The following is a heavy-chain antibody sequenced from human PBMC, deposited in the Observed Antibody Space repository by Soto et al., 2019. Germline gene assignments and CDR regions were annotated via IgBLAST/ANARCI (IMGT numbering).Heavy chain of an antibody. V-gene: IGHV3-74*01. CDR1: GFTFSNYW. J-gene: IGHJ6*02. Sequence: EVQLVESGGGLVQPGGSLRLSCAASGFTFSNYWMHWVRKAPGKGLVWVSRTNSDGSSTSYADSVKGRFTISRDNAKNTLYLQMNSLRAEDTAVYYCARAMRQLGSYGMDVWGQGTTVTVSS. D-gene: IGHD6-6*01. CDR3: ARAMRQLGSYGMDV. CDR2: TNSDGSST.